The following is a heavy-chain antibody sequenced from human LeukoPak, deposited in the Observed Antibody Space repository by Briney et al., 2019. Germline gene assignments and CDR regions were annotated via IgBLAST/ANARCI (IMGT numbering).Heavy chain of an antibody. Sequence: GGSLRLSCAASGFTFSSYAMTWFRQAPGKGLEWVSYISRSGSNTYYADSVKGRFTVSRDTSKNSLYLQMNSLRAEDTAIYYCAKEHDFWSGYSTYYFDYWGQGTLVPVSS. CDR1: GFTFSSYA. CDR3: AKEHDFWSGYSTYYFDY. CDR2: ISRSGSNT. V-gene: IGHV3-23*01. D-gene: IGHD3-3*01. J-gene: IGHJ4*02.